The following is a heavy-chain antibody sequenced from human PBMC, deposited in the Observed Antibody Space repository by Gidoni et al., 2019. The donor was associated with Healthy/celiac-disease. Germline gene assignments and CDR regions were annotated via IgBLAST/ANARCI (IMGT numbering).Heavy chain of an antibody. J-gene: IGHJ4*02. CDR3: AKAQLRYYSYYFDY. CDR2: ISYDGSNK. Sequence: HVQLLASGGAVVQPGRSLRLSCAASGFTFSSYGMHWVRQAPGKGLEWVAVISYDGSNKYYADSVKGRFTISRDNSKNTLYLQMNSLRAEDTAVYYCAKAQLRYYSYYFDYWGQGTLVTVSS. D-gene: IGHD3-9*01. CDR1: GFTFSSYG. V-gene: IGHV3-30*18.